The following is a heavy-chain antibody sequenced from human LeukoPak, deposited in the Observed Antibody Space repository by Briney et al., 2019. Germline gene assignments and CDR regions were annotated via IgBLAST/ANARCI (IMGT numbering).Heavy chain of an antibody. D-gene: IGHD4-11*01. J-gene: IGHJ4*02. CDR2: INPYNGNT. Sequence: ASVKVSCKASGYTFTSYGINWVRQAPGQGLEWMGWINPYNGNTRYSEKFQGSVTMTTDTSTNTAYLEVRSLRSDDTAVYYCARGFSETTLVPIDYWGQGILVTVSS. V-gene: IGHV1-18*01. CDR3: ARGFSETTLVPIDY. CDR1: GYTFTSYG.